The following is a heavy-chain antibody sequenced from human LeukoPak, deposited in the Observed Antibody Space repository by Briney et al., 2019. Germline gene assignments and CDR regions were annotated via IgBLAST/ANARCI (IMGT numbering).Heavy chain of an antibody. CDR2: IIPIFGTA. CDR1: GGTFRSYV. V-gene: IGHV1-69*13. Sequence: GASVKVSCKASGGTFRSYVISWVRQAPGQGLEWMGGIIPIFGTANYAQKFQGRVTIPADESTSTAYMELSSLRSEDTAVYYCARGTLVPAVGPGRYDHYVMDVWGQGTTVTVSS. CDR3: ARGTLVPAVGPGRYDHYVMDV. J-gene: IGHJ6*02. D-gene: IGHD2-2*01.